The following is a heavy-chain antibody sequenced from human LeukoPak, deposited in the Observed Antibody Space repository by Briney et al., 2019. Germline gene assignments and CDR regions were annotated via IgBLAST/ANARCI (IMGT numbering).Heavy chain of an antibody. V-gene: IGHV4-38-2*02. CDR2: SNRSGST. Sequence: SETLSLTCTVSGFSISDGYYWGWIRQPPGKGLEWIGCSNRSGSTYYNLSLKSRVTISVDTSENQFSLRLSSVSAADTAVYYCARGAKTQWLTDYWGQGILVTVSS. CDR1: GFSISDGYY. D-gene: IGHD6-19*01. J-gene: IGHJ4*02. CDR3: ARGAKTQWLTDY.